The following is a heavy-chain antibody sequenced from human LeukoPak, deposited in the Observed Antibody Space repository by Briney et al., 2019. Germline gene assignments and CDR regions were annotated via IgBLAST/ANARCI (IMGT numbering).Heavy chain of an antibody. D-gene: IGHD6-19*01. CDR3: ARDARIAVAGTHYYCGMDV. CDR1: GYTFTSYA. CDR2: INAGNGNT. Sequence: GASVKVSCKASGYTFTSYAMHWVRQAPGQRLEWMGWINAGNGNTKYSQKFQGRVTISRDTSASTVYMELSSLRSEDTAVYYCARDARIAVAGTHYYCGMDVWGQGTTVTVSS. V-gene: IGHV1-3*01. J-gene: IGHJ6*02.